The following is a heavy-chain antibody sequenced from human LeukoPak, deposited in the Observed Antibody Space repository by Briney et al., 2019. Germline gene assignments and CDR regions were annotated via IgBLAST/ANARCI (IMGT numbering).Heavy chain of an antibody. D-gene: IGHD3-22*01. CDR1: GGSISSGDYY. CDR2: IYYSGST. Sequence: PSETLSLTCTVSGGSISSGDYYWSWIRQPPGKGLEWIGYIYYSGSTYYNPSLKSRVTISVDTSKNQFSLKLSSVTAADTAVYYCARDQTGYYDSSGYYYNDALDIWGQGTMVTVSS. J-gene: IGHJ3*02. V-gene: IGHV4-30-4*01. CDR3: ARDQTGYYDSSGYYYNDALDI.